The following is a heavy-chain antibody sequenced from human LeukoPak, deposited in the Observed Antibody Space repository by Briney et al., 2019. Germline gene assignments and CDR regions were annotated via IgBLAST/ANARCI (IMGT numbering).Heavy chain of an antibody. J-gene: IGHJ4*02. CDR2: ISTYNTNT. CDR1: GYTFTSYG. D-gene: IGHD4-17*01. CDR3: ARPHSYGSTYFDC. V-gene: IGHV1-18*01. Sequence: ASVKVSCKASGYTFTSYGLTWVRQAPGQGLEWMGWISTYNTNTYYALGLRGRVSMTTDTSTSTAYIELRSLRSDDTAVYYCARPHSYGSTYFDCWGQGTLVTVSS.